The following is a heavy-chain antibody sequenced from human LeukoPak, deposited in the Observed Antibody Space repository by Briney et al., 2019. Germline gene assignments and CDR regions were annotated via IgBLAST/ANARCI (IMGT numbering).Heavy chain of an antibody. D-gene: IGHD3-22*01. CDR3: ARVGYYYDSKGPGGYYYYYMDV. Sequence: SGKVSCKASGGTFSSYAISWVRQAPGQGLEWMGGIIPFFGTANYAQKCQGRVTITTDESTSTAYMELSSLRSEDTAVYYCARVGYYYDSKGPGGYYYYYMDVWGKGTTVTVSS. J-gene: IGHJ6*03. CDR2: IIPFFGTA. V-gene: IGHV1-69*05. CDR1: GGTFSSYA.